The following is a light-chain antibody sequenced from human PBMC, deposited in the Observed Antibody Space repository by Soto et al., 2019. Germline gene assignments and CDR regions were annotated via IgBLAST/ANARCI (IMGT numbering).Light chain of an antibody. CDR1: SGHSSYA. Sequence: QLVLTQSPSASASLGASVKLTCTLSSGHSSYAIAWHQQQPEKGPRFLMKLNSDGSHTKGDGIPDRFSGSSSGAERYLTISSLQSEDEAEYYCQTWGTGTYWVFGGGTKLTVL. J-gene: IGLJ3*02. CDR2: LNSDGSH. CDR3: QTWGTGTYWV. V-gene: IGLV4-69*01.